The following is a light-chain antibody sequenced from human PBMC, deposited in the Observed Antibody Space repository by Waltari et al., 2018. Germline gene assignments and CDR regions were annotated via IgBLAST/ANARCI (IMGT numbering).Light chain of an antibody. J-gene: IGLJ2*01. Sequence: QSALPQPASLSGSPGQPITISSTGTTSDIGAYSYVSWYQQLPGRPPKLIIFDLTGRPSGVSNRFSGSKSGNTASLTISGLQADDEADYYCCSYTGRATLICGGGTVLTVL. CDR1: TSDIGAYSY. CDR2: DLT. CDR3: CSYTGRATLI. V-gene: IGLV2-14*01.